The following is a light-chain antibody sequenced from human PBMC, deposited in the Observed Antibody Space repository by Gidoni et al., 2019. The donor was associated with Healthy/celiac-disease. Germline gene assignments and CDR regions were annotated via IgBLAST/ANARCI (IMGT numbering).Light chain of an antibody. CDR2: DVS. Sequence: QSALTQPASVSGSPGQSITISCTGTSSDVGGYNYVSWYQQHPGKAPKLMMDDVSNRPSGVSKRFSGSKSGNTASLTISGLQAEDEADYYCSSYTSSSTLVFGGGTKLTVL. CDR3: SSYTSSSTLV. J-gene: IGLJ2*01. CDR1: SSDVGGYNY. V-gene: IGLV2-14*01.